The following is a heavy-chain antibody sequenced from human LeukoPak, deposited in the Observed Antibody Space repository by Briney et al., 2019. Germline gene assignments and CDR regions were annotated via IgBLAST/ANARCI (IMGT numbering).Heavy chain of an antibody. Sequence: ASVKVSCKASGGTFSSYAISWVRQAPGQGLELMGGIIPIFGTANYAQKFQGRVTITTDGSTSTAYMELSSLRSEDTAVYYCARVGGRIPAAIPFDPWGQGTLVTVSS. V-gene: IGHV1-69*05. CDR3: ARVGGRIPAAIPFDP. D-gene: IGHD2-2*02. CDR1: GGTFSSYA. CDR2: IIPIFGTA. J-gene: IGHJ5*02.